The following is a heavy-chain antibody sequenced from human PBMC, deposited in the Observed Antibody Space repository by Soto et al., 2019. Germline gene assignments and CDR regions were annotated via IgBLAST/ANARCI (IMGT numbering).Heavy chain of an antibody. CDR1: GYSFTTYG. J-gene: IGHJ6*02. CDR2: ISGYNGNT. Sequence: QVQLVQSRGEVKKPGASVKVSCKTSGYSFTTYGISWVRQAPGQGLEWMGWISGYNGNTNSAQKLKGRLTMTTDTSTSTAYMELRRLTSDDTAVYYCAREGPAPYYYYGMDVWGQGSTVTVSS. CDR3: AREGPAPYYYYGMDV. V-gene: IGHV1-18*01.